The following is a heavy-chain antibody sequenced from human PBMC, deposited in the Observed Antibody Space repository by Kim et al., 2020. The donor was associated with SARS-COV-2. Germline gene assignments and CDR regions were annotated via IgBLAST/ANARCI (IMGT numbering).Heavy chain of an antibody. D-gene: IGHD3-10*01. V-gene: IGHV1-2*02. J-gene: IGHJ4*02. Sequence: ASVKVSCKASGYTFTGYYMHWVRQAPGQGLEWMGWINPNSGGTNYAQKFQGRVTMTRDTSISTAYMELSRLRSDDTAVYYCAREGTITMVRGVISDYWGQGTLVTVSS. CDR3: AREGTITMVRGVISDY. CDR1: GYTFTGYY. CDR2: INPNSGGT.